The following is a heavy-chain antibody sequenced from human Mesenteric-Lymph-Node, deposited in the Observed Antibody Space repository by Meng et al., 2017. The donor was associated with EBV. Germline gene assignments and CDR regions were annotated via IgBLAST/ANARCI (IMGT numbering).Heavy chain of an antibody. CDR3: SQTDYFDNTGYY. V-gene: IGHV1-2*06. J-gene: IGHJ4*02. D-gene: IGHD3-22*01. CDR1: GYSYNGYY. CDR2: INPESGDT. Sequence: VQLVQAGAELKKPGASVKVSCKAYGYSYNGYYIHWVRKAPGQGLEWMGRINPESGDTTYAENFQGRVVMTGDTSVSAAYVELSSLTSDDTAVYYCSQTDYFDNTGYYWGQGTLDTVSS.